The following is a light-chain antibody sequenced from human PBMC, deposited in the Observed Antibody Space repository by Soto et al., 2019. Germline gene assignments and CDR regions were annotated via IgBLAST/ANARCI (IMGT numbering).Light chain of an antibody. J-gene: IGKJ5*01. V-gene: IGKV1-39*01. Sequence: DIQMTQSPSSLSASVGDRVTITCRASQSISSYLNWYQQKPGKAPKLLIYAASSLQSGVPSRFSGSGYGTDFTLTIRSLQPEDFATYYCQQSYSTLITFGQGTRLEIK. CDR2: AAS. CDR1: QSISSY. CDR3: QQSYSTLIT.